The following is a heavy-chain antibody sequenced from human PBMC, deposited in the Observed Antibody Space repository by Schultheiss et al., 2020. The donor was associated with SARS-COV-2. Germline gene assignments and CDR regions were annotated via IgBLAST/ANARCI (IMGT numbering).Heavy chain of an antibody. CDR2: INPNSGGT. J-gene: IGHJ4*02. D-gene: IGHD3-10*01. CDR3: ARELGGSGMCY. CDR1: GYTFTSYG. Sequence: ASVKVSCKASGYTFTSYGISWVRQAPGQGLEWMGWINPNSGGTNYAQKLQGRVTMTTDTSTSTAYMELRSLRSDDTAVYYCARELGGSGMCYWGQGTLVTVSS. V-gene: IGHV1-18*01.